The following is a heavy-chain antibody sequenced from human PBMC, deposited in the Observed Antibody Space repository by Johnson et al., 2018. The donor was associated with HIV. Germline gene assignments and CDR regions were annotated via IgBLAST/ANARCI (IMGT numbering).Heavy chain of an antibody. V-gene: IGHV3-30*19. D-gene: IGHD2-15*01. J-gene: IGHJ3*01. CDR3: AKEDCSAIVCSDDGFHL. Sequence: QVQLVESGGGVVQPGGSLRLSCAASGFTFSSYGMHWVRQAPGKGLEWVAVISYDGNNKYYADSLKGRFTVSRDSSKTTLFLQMKSLRPEDTAVYFWAKEDCSAIVCSDDGFHLWGQGTMVTLSS. CDR2: ISYDGNNK. CDR1: GFTFSSYG.